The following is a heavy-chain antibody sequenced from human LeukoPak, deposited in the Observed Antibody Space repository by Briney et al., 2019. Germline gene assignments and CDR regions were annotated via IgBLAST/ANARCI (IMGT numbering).Heavy chain of an antibody. D-gene: IGHD3-10*01. CDR3: AKRVGASYYYYGMDV. V-gene: IGHV3-23*01. J-gene: IGHJ6*02. Sequence: PGGSLRLSCAASGFTFSSYAMSWVRQAPGKGLEWVSAISGSGGSTYYADSVKGRFTISRDNSRNTLYLQMNSLRAEDTAVYYCAKRVGASYYYYGMDVWGQGTAVTVSS. CDR2: ISGSGGST. CDR1: GFTFSSYA.